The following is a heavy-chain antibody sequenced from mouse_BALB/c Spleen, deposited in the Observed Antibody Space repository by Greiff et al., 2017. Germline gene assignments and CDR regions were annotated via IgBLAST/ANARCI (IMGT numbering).Heavy chain of an antibody. D-gene: IGHD2-14*01. Sequence: DVHLVESGGGLVKPGGSLKLSCAASGFTFSDYYMYWVRQTPEKRLEWVATISDGGSYTYYPDSVKGRFTISRDNAKNNLYLQMSSLKSEDTAMYYCARVRDYRYDEDYAMDYWGQGTSVTVSS. CDR2: ISDGGSYT. V-gene: IGHV5-4*02. J-gene: IGHJ4*01. CDR1: GFTFSDYY. CDR3: ARVRDYRYDEDYAMDY.